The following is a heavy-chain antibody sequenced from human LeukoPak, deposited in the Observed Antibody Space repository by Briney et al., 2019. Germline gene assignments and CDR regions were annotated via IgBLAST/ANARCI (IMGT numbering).Heavy chain of an antibody. Sequence: SETLSLTCTVSGGSISSSSYYWGWIRQPPGKGLEWIGSIYYSGSTYYNPSLKSRVTISVDTSKNQFSLKLSSVTAADTAVYYCARRGVSTVTTEFDYWGQGTLVTVSS. CDR3: ARRGVSTVTTEFDY. D-gene: IGHD4-17*01. CDR2: IYYSGST. V-gene: IGHV4-39*01. CDR1: GGSISSSSYY. J-gene: IGHJ4*02.